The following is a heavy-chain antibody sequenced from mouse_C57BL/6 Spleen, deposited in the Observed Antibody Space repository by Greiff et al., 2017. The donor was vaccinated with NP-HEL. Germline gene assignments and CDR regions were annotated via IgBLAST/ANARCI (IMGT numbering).Heavy chain of an antibody. CDR1: GFTFSSYT. D-gene: IGHD3-2*02. Sequence: EVQLVESGGGLVKPGGSLKLSCAASGFTFSSYTMSWVRQTPEKRLEWVATISGGGGNTYYPDSVKGRFTISRDNAKNTLYLQMSSLRSEDTALYYCARRDSSGYLYYFDYWGQGTTLTVSS. CDR2: ISGGGGNT. J-gene: IGHJ2*01. V-gene: IGHV5-9*01. CDR3: ARRDSSGYLYYFDY.